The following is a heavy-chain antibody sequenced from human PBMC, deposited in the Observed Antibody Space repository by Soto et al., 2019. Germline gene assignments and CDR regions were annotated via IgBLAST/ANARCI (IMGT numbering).Heavy chain of an antibody. V-gene: IGHV3-66*01. Sequence: EVQLVESGGGLVPPGGSLRLSCAASGFTVSSNYMSWVRQAPGKGLEWVSVIYSGGSTYYADSVKGRFTISRDNSKNTLYLQMNSLRAEDTAVYYCALSAGVRPPDYWGQGTLVTVSS. CDR3: ALSAGVRPPDY. CDR2: IYSGGST. CDR1: GFTVSSNY. J-gene: IGHJ4*02. D-gene: IGHD3-10*01.